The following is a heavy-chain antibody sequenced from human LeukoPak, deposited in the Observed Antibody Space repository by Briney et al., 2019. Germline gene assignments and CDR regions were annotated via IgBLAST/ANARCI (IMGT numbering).Heavy chain of an antibody. CDR2: IYYSGST. V-gene: IGHV4-39*01. CDR1: GGSISSSSYY. CDR3: ARLHPGGGPFDY. J-gene: IGHJ4*02. Sequence: SETLSLTCTVSGGSISSSSYYWGWIRQPPGKGLEWIGNIYYSGSTYYNPSLKSRVTISVDTSKNQFSLKLSSVTAADTAVYYCARLHPGGGPFDYWGQGTLVTVSS. D-gene: IGHD2-15*01.